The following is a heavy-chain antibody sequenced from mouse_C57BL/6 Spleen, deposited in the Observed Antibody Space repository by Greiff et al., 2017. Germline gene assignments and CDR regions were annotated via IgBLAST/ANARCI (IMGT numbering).Heavy chain of an antibody. CDR1: GYTFTSYW. V-gene: IGHV1-53*01. CDR2: INPSNGGT. J-gene: IGHJ3*01. D-gene: IGHD1-1*01. CDR3: ASSTVVAPGFAY. Sequence: VQLQQPGTELVKPGASVKLSCKASGYTFTSYWMHWVKQRPGQGLEWIGNINPSNGGTNYNEKFKSKATLTVDKSSSTAYMQLSSLTSEDSAVYYWASSTVVAPGFAYWGQGTLVTVSA.